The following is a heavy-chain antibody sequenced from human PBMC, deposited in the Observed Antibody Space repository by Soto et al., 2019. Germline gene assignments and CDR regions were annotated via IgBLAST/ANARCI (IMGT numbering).Heavy chain of an antibody. CDR2: IWDDGRTT. J-gene: IGHJ3*01. CDR3: VRNYAEYEVFDV. Sequence: QVQLVESGGGVVQPGGSLTLSCAASGFNFRSYGMHWVRQAPGKGLEWLAVIWDDGRTTFYADSVKGRFTISRDNPRNTLSLQMNSLRVEDTAMFYCVRNYAEYEVFDVWGQGTVVSVSS. V-gene: IGHV3-33*01. D-gene: IGHD4-17*01. CDR1: GFNFRSYG.